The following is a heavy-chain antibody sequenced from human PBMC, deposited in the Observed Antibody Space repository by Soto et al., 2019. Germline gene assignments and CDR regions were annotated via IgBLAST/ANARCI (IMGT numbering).Heavy chain of an antibody. D-gene: IGHD3-22*01. V-gene: IGHV3-53*01. Sequence: LRLSCAVSGITVSSYYMSWVRQAAGKGLEWVSVIYAGTITYYADSVKGRFTIYRDNSKNTLNLEMNSLRVEDTAVYYCARIPYDNSGTIFDYWGQGTLVTVSS. CDR1: GITVSSYY. CDR3: ARIPYDNSGTIFDY. J-gene: IGHJ4*02. CDR2: IYAGTIT.